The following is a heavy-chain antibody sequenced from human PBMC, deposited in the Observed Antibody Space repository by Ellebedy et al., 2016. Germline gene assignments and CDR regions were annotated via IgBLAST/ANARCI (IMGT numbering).Heavy chain of an antibody. J-gene: IGHJ5*02. V-gene: IGHV4-31*03. CDR2: IYYSGST. Sequence: SETLSLXCTVSGGSISSGGYYWSWIRQHPGKGLEWIGYIYYSGSTYYNPSLKSRVTISVDTSKNQFSLKLSSVTAADTAVYYCARESRDRGVNRWGQGTLVTVSS. CDR1: GGSISSGGYY. CDR3: ARESRDRGVNR. D-gene: IGHD3-10*01.